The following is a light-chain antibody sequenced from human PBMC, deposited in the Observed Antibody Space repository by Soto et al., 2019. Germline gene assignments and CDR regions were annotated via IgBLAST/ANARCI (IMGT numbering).Light chain of an antibody. J-gene: IGLJ2*01. CDR1: VLAKKY. CDR3: YSAADNNQGV. CDR2: KDS. V-gene: IGLV3-27*01. Sequence: SYELTQQSSVSVSPGQTSRITCSGDVLAKKYARWFQQKPGQAPVLVIYKDSERPSGIPERFSGSSSGTTVTLTISGAQVEDEADYYCYSAADNNQGVFGGGTKVTVL.